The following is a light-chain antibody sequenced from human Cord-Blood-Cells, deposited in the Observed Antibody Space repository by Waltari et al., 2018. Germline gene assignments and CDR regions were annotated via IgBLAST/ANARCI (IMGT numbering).Light chain of an antibody. CDR2: VNS. Sequence: QSVLTQPPSVSGAPGQRVTISCTGSSSNIGAGYDVHWYQQLPGTAPKLLIYVNSNRPSGVPDRFSGSKSGTSASLAITGLQAEDEADYCCQSYDSSLSGYVFGTGTKVTVL. J-gene: IGLJ1*01. CDR3: QSYDSSLSGYV. CDR1: SSNIGAGYD. V-gene: IGLV1-40*01.